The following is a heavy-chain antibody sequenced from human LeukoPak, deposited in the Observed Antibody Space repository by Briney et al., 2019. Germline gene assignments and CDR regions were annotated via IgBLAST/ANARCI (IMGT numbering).Heavy chain of an antibody. V-gene: IGHV1-2*06. CDR2: INPNSGGT. CDR1: GYTFTGYY. D-gene: IGHD3-22*01. J-gene: IGHJ4*02. Sequence: ASVKVSCKASGYTFTGYYKHWVRQAPGQGLEWMGRINPNSGGTNYAQKFQGRVTMTRDTSISTAYMELSRLRSDDTAVYYCARVYYYDSSGSLLFDYWGQGTLVTVSS. CDR3: ARVYYYDSSGSLLFDY.